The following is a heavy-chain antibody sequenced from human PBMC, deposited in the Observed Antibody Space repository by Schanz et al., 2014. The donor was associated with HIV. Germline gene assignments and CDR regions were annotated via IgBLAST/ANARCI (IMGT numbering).Heavy chain of an antibody. J-gene: IGHJ6*02. V-gene: IGHV3-33*08. CDR3: AKTSITLGMDV. Sequence: QVQLLESGGGVVQPGRSLRLSCVASGFTFGSYGMHWARQTPDKGLEWGAVIWYDGSKKYYADSVKGRFTISRDNSKNTLYLEMNSLRPEDTAVYYCAKTSITLGMDVWGQGTTVTVSS. CDR1: GFTFGSYG. D-gene: IGHD1-20*01. CDR2: IWYDGSKK.